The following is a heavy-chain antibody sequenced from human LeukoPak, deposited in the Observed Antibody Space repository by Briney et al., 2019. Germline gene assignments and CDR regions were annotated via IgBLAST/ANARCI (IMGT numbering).Heavy chain of an antibody. J-gene: IGHJ3*02. Sequence: GGSLRLSCAASGFTFSSYSMNWVRQAPGKGLEWVSYISSSSTIYYADSVKGRFTISRDNAKNSLYLQMNSLRAEDTAVYYCAKSREAFDIWGQGTMVTVSS. V-gene: IGHV3-48*01. CDR2: ISSSSTI. CDR3: AKSREAFDI. CDR1: GFTFSSYS. D-gene: IGHD5-24*01.